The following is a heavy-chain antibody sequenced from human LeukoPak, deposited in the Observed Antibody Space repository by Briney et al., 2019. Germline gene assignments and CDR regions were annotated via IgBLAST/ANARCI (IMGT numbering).Heavy chain of an antibody. CDR3: ARYMVRGVIWYFDY. D-gene: IGHD3-10*01. J-gene: IGHJ4*02. CDR1: GGSISSYY. Sequence: PSETLSLTCTVSGGSISSYYWSWIRQPPGKGLEWIGYIYYSGSTNYNPSLKSRVTISVDTSKNQFSLKLSSVTAADTAVYYCARYMVRGVIWYFDYWGQGTLVTVSS. CDR2: IYYSGST. V-gene: IGHV4-59*01.